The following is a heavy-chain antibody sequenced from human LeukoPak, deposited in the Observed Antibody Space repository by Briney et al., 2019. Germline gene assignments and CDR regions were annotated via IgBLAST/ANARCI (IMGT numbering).Heavy chain of an antibody. CDR2: INPSGGST. CDR3: AEAHPGTYYDSSGYYDY. J-gene: IGHJ4*02. CDR1: GYTFTSYY. V-gene: IGHV1-46*01. D-gene: IGHD3-22*01. Sequence: ASVKVSCKASGYTFTSYYMHWVRQAPGQGLEWMGIINPSGGSTSYAQKFQGRVTMTRDTSTSTVYMELSSLRSEDTAVYYCAEAHPGTYYDSSGYYDYWGQGTLVTVSS.